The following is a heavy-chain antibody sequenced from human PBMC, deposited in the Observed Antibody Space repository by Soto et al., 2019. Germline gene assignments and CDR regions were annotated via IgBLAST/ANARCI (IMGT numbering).Heavy chain of an antibody. V-gene: IGHV3-23*01. CDR2: ISGSGGST. D-gene: IGHD2-2*02. CDR3: AKDYERDCSSTSCYRPDAFDI. CDR1: GFTFSSYA. J-gene: IGHJ3*02. Sequence: WGSLRLSCAASGFTFSSYAIILFRQSPVKWLEWVSAISGSGGSTYYADSVKGRFTISRDNSKNTLYLQMNSLRAEDTAVYYCAKDYERDCSSTSCYRPDAFDIWGQGTMVTVSS.